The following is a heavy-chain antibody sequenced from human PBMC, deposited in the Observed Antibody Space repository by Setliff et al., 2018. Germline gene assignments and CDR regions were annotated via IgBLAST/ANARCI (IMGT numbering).Heavy chain of an antibody. J-gene: IGHJ5*02. CDR2: INHTGST. V-gene: IGHV4-34*01. CDR1: SGSFSGYY. CDR3: ARGYCSSPSCFFAGWFDP. Sequence: PSETLSLTCAVYSGSFSGYYWSWIRQPPGKGLEWIGEINHTGSTNYSPSLKSRVTISVDTSKNQFSLKLTSVTAADTAVYYCARGYCSSPSCFFAGWFDPWGQGTLVTVSS. D-gene: IGHD2-2*01.